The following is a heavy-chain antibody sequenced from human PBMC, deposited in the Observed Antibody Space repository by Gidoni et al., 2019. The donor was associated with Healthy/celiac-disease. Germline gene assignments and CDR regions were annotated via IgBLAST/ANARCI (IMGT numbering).Heavy chain of an antibody. CDR1: GFTFRSYS. D-gene: IGHD2-21*02. CDR3: ARVISYCGGDCYSDWFDP. Sequence: EVQLVESGGGLVKPGGSLRLSCAASGFTFRSYSMNWVRQAPGKGLEWVSSISSSSSYIYYADSVKGRFTISRDNAKNSLYLQMNSLRAEDTAVYYCARVISYCGGDCYSDWFDPWGQGTLVTVSS. J-gene: IGHJ5*02. V-gene: IGHV3-21*01. CDR2: ISSSSSYI.